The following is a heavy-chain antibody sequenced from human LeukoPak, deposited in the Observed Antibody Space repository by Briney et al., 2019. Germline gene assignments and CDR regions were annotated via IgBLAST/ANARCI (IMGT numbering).Heavy chain of an antibody. CDR1: GGSISSGDYY. CDR2: IYYSGST. V-gene: IGHV4-30-4*08. Sequence: SSETLSLTCTVSGGSISSGDYYWSWIRQPPGKGLEWIGNIYYSGSTYYNPSLKSRVTISVDTSKNQFSLKLSYVTAADTAVYYCARVSDVLRFLEWAYVDYWGQGTLVTVSS. CDR3: ARVSDVLRFLEWAYVDY. J-gene: IGHJ4*02. D-gene: IGHD3-3*01.